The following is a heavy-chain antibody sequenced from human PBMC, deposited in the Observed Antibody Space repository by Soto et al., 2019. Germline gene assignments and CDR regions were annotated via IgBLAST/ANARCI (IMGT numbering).Heavy chain of an antibody. CDR3: ARVGVYSSSPVQPRHYNWFDP. V-gene: IGHV1-69*14. D-gene: IGHD6-6*01. Sequence: QVQLVQSGAEVKKPGSSVKVSCKASGGTFSSYAISWVRQAPGQGLEWMGGIIPIFGTANYAQKFQGRVTITADKSTSTAYMELSSLRSEDTAVYYCARVGVYSSSPVQPRHYNWFDPWGQGTLVTVSS. CDR1: GGTFSSYA. CDR2: IIPIFGTA. J-gene: IGHJ5*02.